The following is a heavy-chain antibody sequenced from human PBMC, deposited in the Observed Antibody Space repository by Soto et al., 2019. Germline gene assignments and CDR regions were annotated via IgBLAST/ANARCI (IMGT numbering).Heavy chain of an antibody. D-gene: IGHD3-16*01. CDR3: AHIPNYYQYDWFDP. CDR2: IYWDDDK. V-gene: IGHV2-5*02. CDR1: GFSLTTRGVG. Sequence: QITLKESGPTLVKPTQTLTLTCTFSGFSLTTRGVGVGWIRQPPGKALECLALIYWDDDKRYSPSLQSRLSITKHTSKNQVVLTMTNVDPVDTATDYCAHIPNYYQYDWFDPWGQGTLVSVSS. J-gene: IGHJ5*02.